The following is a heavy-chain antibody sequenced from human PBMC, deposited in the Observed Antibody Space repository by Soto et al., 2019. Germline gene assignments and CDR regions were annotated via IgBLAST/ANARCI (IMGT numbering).Heavy chain of an antibody. CDR1: GFTFSSYA. J-gene: IGHJ3*02. CDR2: ISGSGGST. D-gene: IGHD2-2*02. V-gene: IGHV3-23*01. CDR3: AKDPGDVVVVAAAIGGDDAFDI. Sequence: GGSLRLSCAASGFTFSSYAMSWVRQAPGKGLEWVSAISGSGGSTYYADSVKGRFTISRDNSKNTLELQMNSLRAEDTAVYYCAKDPGDVVVVAAAIGGDDAFDIWGQGTMVTVSS.